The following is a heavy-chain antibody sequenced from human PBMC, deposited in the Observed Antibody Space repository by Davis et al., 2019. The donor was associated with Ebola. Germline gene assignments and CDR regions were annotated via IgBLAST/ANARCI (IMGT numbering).Heavy chain of an antibody. D-gene: IGHD3-16*01. Sequence: GGSLRLSCAASGFTFSNSWMSWVRQAPGKGLEWVHSSTTKTEVATTDFAAPVQGRFTISRDDSKHTLYLQMNSLKTEDTAVYYCATDWGSGKYASFDCWGQGTLVAVSP. J-gene: IGHJ4*02. CDR3: ATDWGSGKYASFDC. V-gene: IGHV3-15*01. CDR1: GFTFSNSW. CDR2: STTKTEVATT.